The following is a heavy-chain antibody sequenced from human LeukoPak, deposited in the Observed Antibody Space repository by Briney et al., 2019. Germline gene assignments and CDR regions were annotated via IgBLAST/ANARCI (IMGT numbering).Heavy chain of an antibody. CDR1: GGSISSGGYS. D-gene: IGHD3-22*01. CDR2: IYYSGST. J-gene: IGHJ4*02. CDR3: ARLILGDSSGYYRFDY. V-gene: IGHV4-30-4*07. Sequence: SQTLSLTCAVSGGSISSGGYSWSWIRQPPGKGLEWIGYIYYSGSTNYNPSLRSRVTISLDTSKNQFSLKLTSVTAADTAVYYCARLILGDSSGYYRFDYWGQGTLVTVSS.